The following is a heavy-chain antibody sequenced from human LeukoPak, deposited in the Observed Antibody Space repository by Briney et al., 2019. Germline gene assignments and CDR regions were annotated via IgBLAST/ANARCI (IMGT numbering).Heavy chain of an antibody. D-gene: IGHD3-10*01. CDR3: ARPSGYYFDY. Sequence: SETLSLTCTVSGGSISSYYWGWIRQPPGKGLEWIGSIYYSGSTYYNPSLKSRVTISVDTSKNQFSLKLSSVTAADTAVYYCARPSGYYFDYWGQGTLVTVSS. J-gene: IGHJ4*02. V-gene: IGHV4-39*01. CDR2: IYYSGST. CDR1: GGSISSYY.